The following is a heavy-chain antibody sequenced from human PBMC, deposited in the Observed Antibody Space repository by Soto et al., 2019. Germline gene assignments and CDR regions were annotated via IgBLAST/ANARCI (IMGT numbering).Heavy chain of an antibody. D-gene: IGHD5-18*01. Sequence: KPSETLSLTCTVSGGSISSSSYYWGWIRQPPGKGLEWIGSIYYSGSTYYNPSLKSRVTISVDTSKNQFSLKLSSVTAADTAVYYCARHEVRIQIWLPQGWLDPWGQGTLVTVSS. V-gene: IGHV4-39*01. CDR1: GGSISSSSYY. J-gene: IGHJ5*02. CDR2: IYYSGST. CDR3: ARHEVRIQIWLPQGWLDP.